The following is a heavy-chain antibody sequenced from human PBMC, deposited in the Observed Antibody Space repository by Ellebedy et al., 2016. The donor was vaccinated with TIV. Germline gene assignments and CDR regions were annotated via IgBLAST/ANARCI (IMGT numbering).Heavy chain of an antibody. J-gene: IGHJ4*02. V-gene: IGHV3-53*01. D-gene: IGHD2-2*01. Sequence: GESLKISXAASGFTVSSNYMSWVRQAPGKGLEWVSVIYSGGSTYYADSVKGRFTISRDNSKNTLYLQMNSLRAEDTAVYYCARASAYCSSTSCPLDYWGQGTLVTVSS. CDR2: IYSGGST. CDR1: GFTVSSNY. CDR3: ARASAYCSSTSCPLDY.